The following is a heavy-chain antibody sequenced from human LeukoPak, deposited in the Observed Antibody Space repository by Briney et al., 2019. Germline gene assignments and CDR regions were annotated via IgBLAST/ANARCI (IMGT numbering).Heavy chain of an antibody. V-gene: IGHV3-74*01. J-gene: IGHJ3*02. CDR3: ACGYSYGYDAFDI. D-gene: IGHD5-18*01. CDR2: VNGDGSST. CDR1: GFTFSTYW. Sequence: HPGGSLRLSCAASGFTFSTYWMHWVRQAPGKGLVWVSRVNGDGSSTNYADSVKGRFTISRDNAKNSLYLQMNSLRAEDTAVYYCACGYSYGYDAFDIWGQGTMVTVSS.